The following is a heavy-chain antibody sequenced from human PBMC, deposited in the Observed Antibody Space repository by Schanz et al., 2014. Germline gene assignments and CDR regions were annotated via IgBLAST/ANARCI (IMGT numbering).Heavy chain of an antibody. CDR3: AKTPREYCNYDNCPNWFDS. CDR1: GFIFSDYY. CDR2: ISSGGTTT. J-gene: IGHJ5*01. D-gene: IGHD2-15*01. Sequence: QVQLVESGGGLVKPGGSLRLSCAASGFIFSDYYMAWIRQAPGKGPEYVSYISSGGTTTYHSDSVKGRFTISRDNSKNTLYLQMNSLRAEDTAVYYCAKTPREYCNYDNCPNWFDSWGQGTLVTASS. V-gene: IGHV3-11*01.